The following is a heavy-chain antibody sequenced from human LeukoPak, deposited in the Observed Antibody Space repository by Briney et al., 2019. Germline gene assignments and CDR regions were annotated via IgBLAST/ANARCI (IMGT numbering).Heavy chain of an antibody. CDR2: ISYDGSNK. CDR1: GFTFSSYA. Sequence: GRSLRLSCAASGFTFSSYAMHWVRQAPGKGLEWVAVISYDGSNKYYADSVKGRFTISRDNAKNSLYLQMNSLRAEDTAVYYCARVESYSTLDYWGQGTLVTVSS. J-gene: IGHJ4*02. CDR3: ARVESYSTLDY. V-gene: IGHV3-30*04. D-gene: IGHD6-13*01.